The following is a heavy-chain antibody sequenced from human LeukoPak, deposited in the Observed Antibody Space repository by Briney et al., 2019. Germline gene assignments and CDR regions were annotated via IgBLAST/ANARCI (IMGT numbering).Heavy chain of an antibody. V-gene: IGHV3-53*04. CDR1: GFTVSSNY. J-gene: IGHJ2*01. Sequence: GGSLRLSCAASGFTVSSNYMSWVRQAPGKGLEWVSVIYSGGSTYYADSVKGRFTISRHNSKNTLYLQMNSLRAEDTAVYYCARELGDYGDWYFDLWGRGTLVTFSS. CDR3: ARELGDYGDWYFDL. CDR2: IYSGGST. D-gene: IGHD4-17*01.